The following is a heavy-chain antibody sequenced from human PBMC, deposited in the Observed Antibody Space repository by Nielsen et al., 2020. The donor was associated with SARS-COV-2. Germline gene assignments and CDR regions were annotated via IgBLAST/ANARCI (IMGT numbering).Heavy chain of an antibody. V-gene: IGHV4-59*01. CDR3: ARDKGAYGVYRETLPSYWFDP. CDR1: GGSISSYY. D-gene: IGHD4-17*01. J-gene: IGHJ5*02. Sequence: GSLRLSCTVSGGSISSYYWSWIRQPPGKGLEWIGYIYYSGSTNYNPSLKSRVTISVDTSKNQFSLKLSSVTAADTAVYYCARDKGAYGVYRETLPSYWFDPWGQGTLVTVSS. CDR2: IYYSGST.